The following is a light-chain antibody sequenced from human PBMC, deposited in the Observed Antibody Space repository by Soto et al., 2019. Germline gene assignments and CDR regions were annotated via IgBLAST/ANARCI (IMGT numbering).Light chain of an antibody. V-gene: IGKV2D-29*02. CDR2: EVS. CDR1: QSLLHITGKTF. CDR3: MQSTQLPPT. Sequence: DVVMTQTPLSLSVAPGQPASISCKSSQSLLHITGKTFLFWYLQKPGQSPQLLIYEVSTRVSGVPDRFSGSGSGTDFTLEISRLETDDVGIYYCMQSTQLPPTFGQGTRLGIE. J-gene: IGKJ5*01.